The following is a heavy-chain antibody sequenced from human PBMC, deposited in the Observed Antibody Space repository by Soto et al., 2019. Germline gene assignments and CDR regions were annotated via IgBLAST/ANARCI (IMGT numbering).Heavy chain of an antibody. V-gene: IGHV1-69*01. D-gene: IGHD6-19*01. CDR2: IIPIFGTA. J-gene: IGHJ6*02. CDR3: ARDRQQWLTPSREYYYGMDV. CDR1: GGTFSSYA. Sequence: QVQLVQSGAEVQKPGSSVKVSCKASGGTFSSYAISWVRQAPGQGLEWMGGIIPIFGTANYAQKFQGRVTITADESTSTAYMELSSLRSEDTAVYYCARDRQQWLTPSREYYYGMDVWGQGTTVTVSS.